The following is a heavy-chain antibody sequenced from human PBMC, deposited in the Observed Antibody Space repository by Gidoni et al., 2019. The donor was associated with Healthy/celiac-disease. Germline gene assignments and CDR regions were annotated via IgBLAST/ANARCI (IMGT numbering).Heavy chain of an antibody. Sequence: QVQLVHPGAEVTKPGASVKVSCQASGYTFTSYGISWVRQAPGQGLEWMGWNSAYNDNTNCAQKLQGRYAMTTDKSAGTAYVELRSLGSDDTAVYYCARGGDGGYDYWGQGTPVTVSS. CDR3: ARGGDGGYDY. CDR1: GYTFTSYG. V-gene: IGHV1-18*01. D-gene: IGHD5-12*01. CDR2: NSAYNDNT. J-gene: IGHJ4*02.